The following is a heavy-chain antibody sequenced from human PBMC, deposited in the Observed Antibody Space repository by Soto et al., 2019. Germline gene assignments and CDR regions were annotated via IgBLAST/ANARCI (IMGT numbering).Heavy chain of an antibody. CDR1: GFTFSGSA. CDR2: IRSKANSYAT. D-gene: IGHD3-16*01. V-gene: IGHV3-73*01. J-gene: IGHJ4*02. CDR3: TRQAEMATNRGS. Sequence: GGSLRLSCAASGFTFSGSAMHWVRQASGKGLEWVGRIRSKANSYATAYAASVKGRFTISRDDSKNTAYLQMNSLKTEDTAVYYCTRQAEMATNRGSWGQGTLVTVSS.